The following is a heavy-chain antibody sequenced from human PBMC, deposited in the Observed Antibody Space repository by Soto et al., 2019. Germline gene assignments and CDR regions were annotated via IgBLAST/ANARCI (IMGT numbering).Heavy chain of an antibody. CDR3: ARLEVGVVVPAAIPLYYFDY. Sequence: SETLSLTCTVSGGSISSSGYYWGWIRQPPGKGLEWIGSIYYSGSTYYNPSLKSRVTISVDTSKNQFSLKLSSVTAADTAVYYCARLEVGVVVPAAIPLYYFDYWGQGTLVTVSS. D-gene: IGHD2-2*02. CDR1: GGSISSSGYY. J-gene: IGHJ4*02. V-gene: IGHV4-39*01. CDR2: IYYSGST.